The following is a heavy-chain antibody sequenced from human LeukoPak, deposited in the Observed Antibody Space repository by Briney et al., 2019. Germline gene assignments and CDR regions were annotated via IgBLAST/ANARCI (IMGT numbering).Heavy chain of an antibody. J-gene: IGHJ2*01. CDR1: GYTFTNFG. CDR2: INPYNGNT. V-gene: IGHV1-18*03. Sequence: ASVKVSCKAFGYTFTNFGITWVRQAPGQGLEWMGWINPYNGNTQYAQRLQGRVSMTTDTSTSTAYMELRSLTSDDLAVYYCARSYETGGYYYWYFDLWGRGTLVTVSS. CDR3: ARSYETGGYYYWYFDL. D-gene: IGHD3-22*01.